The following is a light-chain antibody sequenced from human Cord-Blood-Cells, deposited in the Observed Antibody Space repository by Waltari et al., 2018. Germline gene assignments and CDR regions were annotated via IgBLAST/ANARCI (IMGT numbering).Light chain of an antibody. CDR1: SSDVGGYTS. CDR2: DVS. Sequence: QSALTQPRSVSGSPGQSVTISCPGTSSDVGGYTSVPWYQQHPGKAPNLMIYDVSKRPSGVPDRFSGSKSGNTASLTISGLQAEDEADYYCCSYAGSYTFGFGGGTKLTVL. CDR3: CSYAGSYTFG. J-gene: IGLJ2*01. V-gene: IGLV2-11*01.